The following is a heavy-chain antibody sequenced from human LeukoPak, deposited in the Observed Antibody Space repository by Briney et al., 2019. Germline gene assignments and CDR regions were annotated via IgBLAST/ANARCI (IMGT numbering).Heavy chain of an antibody. CDR3: ARDSLRGNQI. V-gene: IGHV4-59*01. D-gene: IGHD2/OR15-2a*01. CDR2: IYYSGST. Sequence: SETLSLTCTVSGGSISSYYWRWIRQPPGKGLEWIGYIYYSGSTNYNPSLKSRVTISVDTSNNQFSLKLSSVTAADTAVYYCARDSLRGNQIWGQGTLVTVSS. CDR1: GGSISSYY. J-gene: IGHJ4*02.